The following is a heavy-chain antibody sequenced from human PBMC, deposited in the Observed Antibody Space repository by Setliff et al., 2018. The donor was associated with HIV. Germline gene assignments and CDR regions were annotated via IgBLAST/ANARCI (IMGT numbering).Heavy chain of an antibody. CDR2: IRSTPYGGTT. Sequence: GGSLNLSFPAPGFSFGDHALNWVRQAPGKGLEWIGFIRSTPYGGTTEYAASVKGRFTISRDDSKSIAYLQMTSLKTEDTAVYYCARLSGDTDEHFQYWGQGTLVTVS. CDR1: GFSFGDHA. D-gene: IGHD3-3*01. CDR3: ARLSGDTDEHFQY. V-gene: IGHV3-49*04. J-gene: IGHJ1*01.